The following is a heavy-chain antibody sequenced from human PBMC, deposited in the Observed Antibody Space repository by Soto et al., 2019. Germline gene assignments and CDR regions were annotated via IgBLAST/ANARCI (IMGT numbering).Heavy chain of an antibody. J-gene: IGHJ4*02. CDR3: ARAPEFDYYDSSGYSVPYRY. CDR2: IYRTGST. CDR1: GGSFTSNNW. Sequence: PSETLSLTCAVSGGSFTSNNWWTWVRQPPGQGLEWIGEIYRTGSTNYNPSLKSRVTISLDKSENQFSLKVTSLTAADTAVYCCARAPEFDYYDSSGYSVPYRYWGQGTLVTVSS. D-gene: IGHD3-22*01. V-gene: IGHV4-4*01.